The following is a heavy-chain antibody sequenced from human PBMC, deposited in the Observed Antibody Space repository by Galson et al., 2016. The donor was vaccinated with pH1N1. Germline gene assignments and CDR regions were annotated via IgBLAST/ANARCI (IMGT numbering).Heavy chain of an antibody. CDR2: ISWNSNSI. V-gene: IGHV3-9*01. CDR1: GFAFDDFA. D-gene: IGHD3-10*01. CDR3: AKGAGRYYFGSGSFNY. Sequence: SLRLSCAASGFAFDDFAMHWVRHVPGKGLEWVSGISWNSNSIGYADSVKGRFTISRDSAKKSLFLQMNSLRVEDTALYYCAKGAGRYYFGSGSFNYWGLGTQVTVSS. J-gene: IGHJ4*02.